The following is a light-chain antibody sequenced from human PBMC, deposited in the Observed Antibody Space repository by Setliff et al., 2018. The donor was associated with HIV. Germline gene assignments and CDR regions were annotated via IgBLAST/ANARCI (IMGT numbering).Light chain of an antibody. J-gene: IGLJ1*01. V-gene: IGLV2-14*03. Sequence: SALTQPRSVSGSPGQSVTIPCTGTSSDVGSYNYVTWYQQHPGKVPKLMIYDVTRRPSGVSNRFSGSKSGNTASLTISGLQAEDEADYYCTSYSSNTTLGIFGTGTKVTVL. CDR1: SSDVGSYNY. CDR3: TSYSSNTTLGI. CDR2: DVT.